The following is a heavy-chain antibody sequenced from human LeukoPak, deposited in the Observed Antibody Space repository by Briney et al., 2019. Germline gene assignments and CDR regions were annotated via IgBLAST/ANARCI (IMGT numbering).Heavy chain of an antibody. D-gene: IGHD5-18*01. CDR3: AREPAMVPFYYYGMDV. CDR1: GFTFSSYA. CDR2: ISSSSSYI. V-gene: IGHV3-21*01. Sequence: GGSLRLSCAASGFTFSSYAMSWVRQAPGKGLEWVSYISSSSSYIYYADSVKGRFTISRDNAKNSLYLQMNSLRAEDTAVYYCAREPAMVPFYYYGMDVWGQGTTVTVSS. J-gene: IGHJ6*02.